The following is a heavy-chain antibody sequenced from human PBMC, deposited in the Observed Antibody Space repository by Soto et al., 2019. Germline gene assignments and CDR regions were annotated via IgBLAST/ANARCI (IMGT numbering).Heavy chain of an antibody. CDR2: IIPILGIA. V-gene: IGHV1-69*08. CDR1: GGTFSSYT. Sequence: QVQLVQSGAEVKKPGSSVKVSCKASGGTFSSYTISWVRQAPGQGLEWMGRIIPILGIANYAQKFQVRVTITADKFTRQAYMEMSSMRSEDTAVYYCERDSIGWELRFDYWGQGTLVTVSS. J-gene: IGHJ4*02. CDR3: ERDSIGWELRFDY. D-gene: IGHD1-26*01.